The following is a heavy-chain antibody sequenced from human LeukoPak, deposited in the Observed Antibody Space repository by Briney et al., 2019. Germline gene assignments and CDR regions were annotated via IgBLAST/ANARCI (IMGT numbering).Heavy chain of an antibody. Sequence: PGGSLRLSCAASGFTFNSYEMNWVRQAPGRGLEWVSYITNSGSTKYYADSVKGRFTISRDNAKNSLYLQMSSLRAEDTAVYYCARSWGSAVTFSWFDPWGQGTLVTVSS. D-gene: IGHD7-27*01. V-gene: IGHV3-48*03. CDR2: ITNSGSTK. CDR1: GFTFNSYE. J-gene: IGHJ5*02. CDR3: ARSWGSAVTFSWFDP.